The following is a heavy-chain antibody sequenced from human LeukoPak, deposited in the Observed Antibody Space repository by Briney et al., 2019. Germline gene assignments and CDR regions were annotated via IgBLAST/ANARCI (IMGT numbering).Heavy chain of an antibody. CDR1: GGSISGYY. CDR2: IYYSGST. V-gene: IGHV4-59*08. J-gene: IGHJ4*02. Sequence: SETLSLTCSVSGGSISGYYWSWIRQPPGKGLEWIGYIYYSGSTNYNPSLKSRVTISVDTSKNQFSLKLSSVTAADTAVYYCARRGAAGRQRGFDYWGQGTLVTVSS. CDR3: ARRGAAGRQRGFDY. D-gene: IGHD6-13*01.